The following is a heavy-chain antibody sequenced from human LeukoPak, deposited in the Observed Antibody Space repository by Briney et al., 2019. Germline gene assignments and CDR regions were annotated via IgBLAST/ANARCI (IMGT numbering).Heavy chain of an antibody. Sequence: GWSLRLSCATSGFTFSRHWMSWVRQTPGKGPEWVANIKQDGSERYYVHSVRGRFTISRDNAKNSLYLQMNSLRAEDTAVYYCARDGGHSTNLDYWGQGILVTVSS. CDR1: GFTFSRHW. V-gene: IGHV3-7*01. D-gene: IGHD2-8*01. CDR2: IKQDGSER. J-gene: IGHJ4*02. CDR3: ARDGGHSTNLDY.